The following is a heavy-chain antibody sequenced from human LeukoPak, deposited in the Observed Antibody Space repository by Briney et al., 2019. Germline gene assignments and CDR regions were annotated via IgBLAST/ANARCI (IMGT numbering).Heavy chain of an antibody. CDR3: AKLED. V-gene: IGHV3-23*01. Sequence: GGSLRLSCSASGFTFGDYVLTWVRQAPGKGLEWVSSISGRGGTTYYADSVKGRFTISRDNSKNTLYLQMNSLRAEDTAVYYCAKLEDWGQGTLVTVSP. CDR2: ISGRGGTT. J-gene: IGHJ4*02. CDR1: GFTFGDYV.